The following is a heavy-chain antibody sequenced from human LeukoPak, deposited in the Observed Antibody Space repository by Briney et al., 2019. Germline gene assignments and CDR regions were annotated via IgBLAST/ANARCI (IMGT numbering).Heavy chain of an antibody. CDR3: SRVPLRSFHLDSFDI. J-gene: IGHJ3*02. CDR1: GSSVSSGTYY. Sequence: SETLSLTCTVSGSSVSSGTYYCSWIPQPPGKGLEWIGYMYYSGSTNYNPSLKSRVTISVDTSKNHFSLKLSSMTAADTAVYYCSRVPLRSFHLDSFDIWGQGTMVTVSS. D-gene: IGHD3-9*01. CDR2: MYYSGST. V-gene: IGHV4-61*03.